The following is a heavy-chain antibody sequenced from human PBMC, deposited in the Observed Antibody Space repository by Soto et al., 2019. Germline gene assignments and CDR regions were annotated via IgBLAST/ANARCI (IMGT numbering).Heavy chain of an antibody. CDR2: IVPMFGTS. Sequence: QERLVQSGAEVRKPGSSVKVSCKVTGGTSTRYAINWVRQAPGQGLEWMGGIVPMFGTSKYAQKFQGRVTINADKSTNIAYMELRSLRYEDTAVYYCNRGSEYDFWSGYLWGQGTLVSVSS. CDR3: NRGSEYDFWSGYL. V-gene: IGHV1-69*06. CDR1: GGTSTRYA. J-gene: IGHJ4*02. D-gene: IGHD3-3*01.